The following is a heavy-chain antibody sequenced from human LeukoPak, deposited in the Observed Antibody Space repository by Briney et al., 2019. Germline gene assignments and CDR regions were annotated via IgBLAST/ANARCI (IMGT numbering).Heavy chain of an antibody. CDR3: ARGSRYYFDY. J-gene: IGHJ4*02. Sequence: ASAKVSCKASGYTFTSYDINWARQATGQGLEWMGWMNPNSGNTGYAQKFQGRVTMTRNTSISTAYMELSSLRSEDTAVYYCARGSRYYFDYWGQGTLVTVSS. CDR1: GYTFTSYD. CDR2: MNPNSGNT. V-gene: IGHV1-8*01.